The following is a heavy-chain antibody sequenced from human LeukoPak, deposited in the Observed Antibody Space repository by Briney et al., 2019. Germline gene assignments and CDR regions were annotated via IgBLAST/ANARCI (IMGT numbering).Heavy chain of an antibody. CDR2: IYYSGST. CDR1: GGSISSYY. J-gene: IGHJ4*02. D-gene: IGHD4-11*01. Sequence: SETLSLTCTVSGGSISSYYWSWIRQPPGKGLEWIGYIYYSGSTNYNPSLKSRVTISVDTSKNQFSLKLSSVTTADTAVYYCARDRLHQNYWGQGTLSPSPQ. V-gene: IGHV4-59*01. CDR3: ARDRLHQNY.